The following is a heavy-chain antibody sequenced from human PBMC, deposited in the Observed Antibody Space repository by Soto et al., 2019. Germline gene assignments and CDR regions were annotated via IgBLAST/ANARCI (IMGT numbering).Heavy chain of an antibody. CDR2: IVVGSGNT. D-gene: IGHD3-10*01. CDR3: AAAPLGFRYYYGMDV. V-gene: IGHV1-58*02. J-gene: IGHJ6*02. Sequence: QMQLVQSGPEVKKPGTSVKVSCKASGFTFTSSAMQWVRQSRGQRLEWIGWIVVGSGNTNYAQKFQERVTITRDMSTSTAYMALSSLRSEDTAVYYCAAAPLGFRYYYGMDVWGQGTTGTVSS. CDR1: GFTFTSSA.